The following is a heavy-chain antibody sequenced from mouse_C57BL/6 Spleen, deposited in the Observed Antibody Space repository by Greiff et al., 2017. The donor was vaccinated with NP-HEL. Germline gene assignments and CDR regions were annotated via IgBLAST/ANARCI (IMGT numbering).Heavy chain of an antibody. D-gene: IGHD2-4*01. J-gene: IGHJ4*01. V-gene: IGHV1-22*01. Sequence: VQLQQSGPELVKPGASVKMSCKASGYTFTDYNMHWVKQSHGKSLEWIGYINPNNGGTSYNQKFKGKATLTVNKSSSTAYMELRSLTSEDSAGYYCALYYDYDDLYYYAMDYWGQGTSVTVSS. CDR2: INPNNGGT. CDR3: ALYYDYDDLYYYAMDY. CDR1: GYTFTDYN.